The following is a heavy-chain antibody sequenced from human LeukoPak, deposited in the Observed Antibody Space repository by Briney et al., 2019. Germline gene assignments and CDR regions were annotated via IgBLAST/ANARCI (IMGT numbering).Heavy chain of an antibody. CDR2: LNPSGGSS. J-gene: IGHJ6*02. D-gene: IGHD5-24*01. CDR1: GYTVTSYY. Sequence: ASVKVSCKASGYTVTSYYMHWVRQAPGQGLEWMAILNPSGGSSNYAQKFQGRATLTRATSTGTVYMDLSSLRSEDTAVYYCASVYKHGMDVWGQGTTVIVSS. CDR3: ASVYKHGMDV. V-gene: IGHV1-46*01.